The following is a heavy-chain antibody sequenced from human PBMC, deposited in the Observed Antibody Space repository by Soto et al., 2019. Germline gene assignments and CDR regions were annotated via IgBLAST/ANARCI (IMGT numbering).Heavy chain of an antibody. Sequence: GGSLRLSCAASGVNFSSYAMNWVRQAPGKGLEWVSTISDTGGGTFYAGSVKGRFTISRDNSKNTLYLQMHSLRADDSAIYFCAGGRHKTSGSKTWFGPWGRGTLVTVSS. CDR1: GVNFSSYA. CDR3: AGGRHKTSGSKTWFGP. CDR2: ISDTGGGT. D-gene: IGHD3-22*01. V-gene: IGHV3-23*01. J-gene: IGHJ5*02.